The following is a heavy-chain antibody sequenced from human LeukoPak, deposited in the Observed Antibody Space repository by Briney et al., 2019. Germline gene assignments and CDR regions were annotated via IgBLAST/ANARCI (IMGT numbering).Heavy chain of an antibody. V-gene: IGHV3-30*18. CDR3: QKDPIGWAPGYVSGPLDQ. Sequence: PGGSLRLSCAASGFSFTMYGIHWVRQSPGKGLEWVAVISTDGNNEYYAKSVKGRFTISRDNSKNTVYLQMTSLRTEDTAVYYCQKDPIGWAPGYVSGPLDQWGQGTLVTVSS. D-gene: IGHD6-19*01. CDR1: GFSFTMYG. CDR2: ISTDGNNE. J-gene: IGHJ4*02.